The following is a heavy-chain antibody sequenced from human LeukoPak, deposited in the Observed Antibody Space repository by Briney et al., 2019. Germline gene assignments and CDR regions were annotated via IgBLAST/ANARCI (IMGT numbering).Heavy chain of an antibody. CDR3: ARDHCSGGSCYNWFDP. CDR2: INHSGST. CDR1: GGSFSSYY. V-gene: IGHV4-34*01. Sequence: SETLSLTCAVYGGSFSSYYWSWIRQPPGKGLEWIGEINHSGSTNYNPSLKSRVSISVDTSKNQFSLKLSSVTAADTAVYYCARDHCSGGSCYNWFDPWGQGTLVTVSS. J-gene: IGHJ5*02. D-gene: IGHD2-15*01.